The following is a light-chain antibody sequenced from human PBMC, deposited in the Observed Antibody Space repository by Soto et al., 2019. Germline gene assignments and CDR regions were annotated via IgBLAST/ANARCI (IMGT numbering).Light chain of an antibody. CDR1: QGIGSW. CDR3: HQASTFPPT. CDR2: AAS. V-gene: IGKV1D-12*01. J-gene: IGKJ1*01. Sequence: DIQMTQSPFSVSASVGDRVTITCRASQGIGSWLAWYQQKPGKAPKLLIFAASRLQTGIPARFFGSGSGTDFTLTITSLQPDDFATYHCHQASTFPPTFGQGTQVAMK.